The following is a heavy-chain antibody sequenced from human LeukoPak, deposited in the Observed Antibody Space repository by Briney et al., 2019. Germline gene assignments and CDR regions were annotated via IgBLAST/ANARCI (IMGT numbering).Heavy chain of an antibody. J-gene: IGHJ4*02. Sequence: GGSLRLSCATSGFTFSRYWMSWVRQAPGKGLEWVANIKQDGSEKNYVGSVRGRFTISRDNAKNSLYLQMNSLRAEDMAMYYCARDPLELVVITATDFWGQGTLVTVSS. CDR2: IKQDGSEK. V-gene: IGHV3-7*03. CDR3: ARDPLELVVITATDF. CDR1: GFTFSRYW. D-gene: IGHD2-15*01.